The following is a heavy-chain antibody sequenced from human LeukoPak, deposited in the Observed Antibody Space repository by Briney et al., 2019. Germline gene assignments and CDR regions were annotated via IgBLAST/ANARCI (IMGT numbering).Heavy chain of an antibody. CDR1: GGSISNYY. Sequence: SETLSLTCTVSGGSISNYYWSWIRQPPGKGLEWIGYIYYSGSTNYNPSLKSQVTISVDTSKNQFSLKLSSVTAADTAVYYCARSVDYGNYLVVGWFDPWGQGTLVTVSS. J-gene: IGHJ5*02. D-gene: IGHD4-11*01. V-gene: IGHV4-59*01. CDR3: ARSVDYGNYLVVGWFDP. CDR2: IYYSGST.